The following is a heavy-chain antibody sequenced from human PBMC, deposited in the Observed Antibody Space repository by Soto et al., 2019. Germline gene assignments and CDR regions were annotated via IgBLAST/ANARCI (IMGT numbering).Heavy chain of an antibody. CDR3: ARVEGVVVVAANGWFDP. J-gene: IGHJ5*02. CDR1: GGSFSGYY. CDR2: INHSGST. D-gene: IGHD2-15*01. V-gene: IGHV4-34*01. Sequence: QVQLQQWGAGLLKPSETLSLTCAVYGGSFSGYYWSWIRQPPGKGLEWIGEINHSGSTNYNPSLKSRVTISVDTSKNQFSLKLSSVTAADTAVYYCARVEGVVVVAANGWFDPWGQGTLVTVSS.